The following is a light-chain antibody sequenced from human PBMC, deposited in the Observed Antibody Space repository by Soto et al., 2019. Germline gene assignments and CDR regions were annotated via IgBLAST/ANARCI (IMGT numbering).Light chain of an antibody. V-gene: IGLV4-69*02. CDR1: SGHSRYA. CDR2: LNSDGSH. J-gene: IGLJ2*01. CDR3: QTWGTGIHVV. Sequence: QPVLTQSPSASASLGASVKLTCTLSSGHSRYAIAWHQQQPEKGPRYLMNLNSDGSHSKGDGIPDRFSGSSSGAERYLIISSLQSEDEADYYCQTWGTGIHVVFGGGTKLTVL.